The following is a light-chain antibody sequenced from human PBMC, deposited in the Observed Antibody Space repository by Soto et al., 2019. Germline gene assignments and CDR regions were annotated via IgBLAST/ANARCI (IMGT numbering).Light chain of an antibody. CDR1: QSISSS. Sequence: IQMTQSPSTVSASVGDRVTITCRASQSISSSLAWYQQKPGKAPKVLIYDASSLDSGVPSRFSGSGYGTEFPLTVSSLQPWYFATHSCQQYESYPYSFCQGTKLEIK. CDR3: QQYESYPYS. CDR2: DAS. J-gene: IGKJ2*01. V-gene: IGKV1-5*01.